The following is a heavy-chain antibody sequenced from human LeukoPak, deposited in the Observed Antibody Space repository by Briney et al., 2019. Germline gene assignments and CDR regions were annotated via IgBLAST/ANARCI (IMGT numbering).Heavy chain of an antibody. CDR3: ARDPGQDNDYGDYALGGPDY. V-gene: IGHV1-46*01. Sequence: ASVKVSCKASGYTFTSYYMHWVRQAPGQGLEWMGIINPSGGSTSYAQKFQGRVTMTRDTSTSTVYMELSSLRSEDTAVYYCARDPGQDNDYGDYALGGPDYWGQGTLVTVSS. J-gene: IGHJ4*02. CDR1: GYTFTSYY. D-gene: IGHD4-17*01. CDR2: INPSGGST.